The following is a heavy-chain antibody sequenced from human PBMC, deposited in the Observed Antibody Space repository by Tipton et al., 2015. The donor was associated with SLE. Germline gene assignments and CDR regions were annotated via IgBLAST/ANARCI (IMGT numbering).Heavy chain of an antibody. V-gene: IGHV4-34*01. CDR3: ARLGSDYYFYMDV. D-gene: IGHD6-13*01. CDR2: INHSGNA. J-gene: IGHJ6*03. Sequence: TLSLTCAVDGGSLSGYSWCWIRQPPGKGLEWIGDINHSGNANYSPSLKSRVTMSVDTSTNEISLKLTSVNVADTAVYYCARLGSDYYFYMDVWGKGTTVTVSS. CDR1: GGSLSGYS.